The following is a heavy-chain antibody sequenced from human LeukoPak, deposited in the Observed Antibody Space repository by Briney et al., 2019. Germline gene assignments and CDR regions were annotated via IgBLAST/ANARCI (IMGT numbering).Heavy chain of an antibody. CDR1: GGSISSYY. V-gene: IGHV4-59*08. Sequence: SETLSLTCTVSGGSISSYYWSWIRQPPGKGLEWIGYIYYSGSTNYNPSLKSRVTISVDTSKNQFSLKLSSVTAADTAAYYCARHGYYYGSGSLWGNFDYWGQGTLVTVSS. CDR2: IYYSGST. D-gene: IGHD3-10*01. CDR3: ARHGYYYGSGSLWGNFDY. J-gene: IGHJ4*02.